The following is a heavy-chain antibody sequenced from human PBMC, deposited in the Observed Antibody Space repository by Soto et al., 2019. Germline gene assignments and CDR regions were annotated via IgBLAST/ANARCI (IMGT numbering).Heavy chain of an antibody. CDR2: IWNDGSKQ. Sequence: QVQLVESGGGVVQPGRSLRLSCVASGFTFSRYGMHWVRQAPGKGLEWVAVIWNDGSKQVYDDSVKGRFTSSRDNSKNTLYLEMDSLRDEDTSVYYCARDDDYEANAIDLWGQGTLVTVSS. J-gene: IGHJ5*02. CDR3: ARDDDYEANAIDL. V-gene: IGHV3-33*01. CDR1: GFTFSRYG. D-gene: IGHD4-17*01.